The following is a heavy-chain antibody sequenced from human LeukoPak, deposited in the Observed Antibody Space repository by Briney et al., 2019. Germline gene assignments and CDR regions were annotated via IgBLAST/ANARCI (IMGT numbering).Heavy chain of an antibody. V-gene: IGHV3-11*04. J-gene: IGHJ3*02. CDR2: ISSSGSTI. D-gene: IGHD6-13*01. CDR1: GFTFSDHY. CDR3: ARGHYSSTRDAFDI. Sequence: GGSLRLSCAASGFTFSDHYMSWIRQAPGKGLEWVSYISSSGSTIYYADSVKGRFTISRDNAKNSLYLQMNSLRAEDTAVYYCARGHYSSTRDAFDIWGQGTMVTVSS.